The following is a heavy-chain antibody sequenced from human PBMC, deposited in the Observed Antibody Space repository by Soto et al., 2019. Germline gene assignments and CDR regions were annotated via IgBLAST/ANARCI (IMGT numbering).Heavy chain of an antibody. V-gene: IGHV3-23*01. J-gene: IGHJ4*02. CDR2: NSGSGGST. CDR1: GFTFSSYA. CDR3: ATDGSRYYYDSSGYTVHYYFDY. Sequence: EVQLLESGGGLVQPGGSLRLSCAASGFTFSSYAMSWVRQAPGKGLEWVSANSGSGGSTYYADSVKGRLTISRDNSKNTLYLQMNRLRAEDTAVYYCATDGSRYYYDSSGYTVHYYFDYWGQGSLVTVSS. D-gene: IGHD3-22*01.